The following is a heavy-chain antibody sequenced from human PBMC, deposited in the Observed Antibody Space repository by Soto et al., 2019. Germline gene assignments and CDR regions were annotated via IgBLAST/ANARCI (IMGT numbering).Heavy chain of an antibody. CDR3: ARSYYDGRDDFDI. D-gene: IGHD3-22*01. J-gene: IGHJ3*02. V-gene: IGHV1-69*06. Sequence: VKFSWKASAGAFRSPSFSRVRQPPGQRLKLMGGIIPIFGTANYAQKFQGRVTITADKSTSTAYMKLSSLRSEDTAVYYCARSYYDGRDDFDIWGQGTMVTAS. CDR2: IIPIFGTA. CDR1: AGAFRSPS.